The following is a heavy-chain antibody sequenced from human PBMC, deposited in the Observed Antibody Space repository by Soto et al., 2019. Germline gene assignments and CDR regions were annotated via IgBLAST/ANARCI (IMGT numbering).Heavy chain of an antibody. D-gene: IGHD2-2*01. CDR1: GFTFSYHY. Sequence: GGSLRLSCAASGFTFSYHYMIWVRLAPGKGLEWVSYISSSGGALYYADSVKGRFTISRDNAKNSLYLQMNSLRVEDTAVYYCARDPDTSSKIDYWGQGTLVTVSS. V-gene: IGHV3-11*01. J-gene: IGHJ4*02. CDR2: ISSSGGAL. CDR3: ARDPDTSSKIDY.